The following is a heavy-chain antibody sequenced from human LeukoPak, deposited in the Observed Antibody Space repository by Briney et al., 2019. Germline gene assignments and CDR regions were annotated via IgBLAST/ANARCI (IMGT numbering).Heavy chain of an antibody. J-gene: IGHJ4*02. CDR2: INHDGSEK. Sequence: GGSLRLSCAASGSTFSNSWMNWFRQAPGRLEWVANINHDGSEKNYADSVEGRFTITRDNTKKSLYLQMNSLGAEDTAVYYCARGTALPGVDYWGQGTLVIVSS. V-gene: IGHV3-7*01. D-gene: IGHD3-10*01. CDR1: GSTFSNSW. CDR3: ARGTALPGVDY.